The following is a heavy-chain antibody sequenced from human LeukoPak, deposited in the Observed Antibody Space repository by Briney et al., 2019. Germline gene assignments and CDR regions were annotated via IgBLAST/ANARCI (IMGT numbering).Heavy chain of an antibody. CDR3: VREYHGGYFDY. D-gene: IGHD2-2*01. V-gene: IGHV1-18*01. CDR1: GYTFTSYG. CDR2: TSAYSGNT. Sequence: ASVKVSCKASGYTFTSYGMSWVRQAPGQGLEWMGWTSAYSGNTNYAQTFQGRVTMTIDRSASTAYMELRSLRSDDTAVYYCVREYHGGYFDYWGQGTLVTVSS. J-gene: IGHJ4*02.